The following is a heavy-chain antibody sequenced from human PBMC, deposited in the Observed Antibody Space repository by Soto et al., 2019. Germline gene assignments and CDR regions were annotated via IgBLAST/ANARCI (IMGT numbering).Heavy chain of an antibody. CDR3: ARDRICSGYYSLHNEYYYYGMHV. J-gene: IGHJ6*02. CDR2: IIPIFGTA. V-gene: IGHV1-69*01. CDR1: GGTFSSYA. D-gene: IGHD5-12*01. Sequence: QVQLVQSGAEVKKPGSSVKVSCKASGGTFSSYAISWVRQAPGQGLEWMGGIIPIFGTANYAQKFQGRDTISSQGCTSAAYIELSSLRSEDTAVYYSARDRICSGYYSLHNEYYYYGMHVWGHGSKVTVS.